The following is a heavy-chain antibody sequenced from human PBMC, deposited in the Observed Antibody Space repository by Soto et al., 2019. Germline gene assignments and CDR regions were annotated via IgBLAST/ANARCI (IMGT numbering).Heavy chain of an antibody. Sequence: QVQLVQSGAEVKKPGASVKVSCKASGYTFTGYYMHWVRQAPGQGLEWMGWNNPNTGGTNYAQEFQGGVTMTRDTPSTKAYMALSRLRSDDTAVYYCARVLTGYGRDVWGQGTTVTVSS. D-gene: IGHD2-8*01. CDR1: GYTFTGYY. J-gene: IGHJ6*02. CDR2: NNPNTGGT. CDR3: ARVLTGYGRDV. V-gene: IGHV1-2*02.